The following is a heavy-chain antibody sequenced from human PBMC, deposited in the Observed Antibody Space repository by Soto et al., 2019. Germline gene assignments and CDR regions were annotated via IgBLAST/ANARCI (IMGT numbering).Heavy chain of an antibody. J-gene: IGHJ6*02. CDR2: TYYRSKWYN. D-gene: IGHD5-18*01. CDR1: GDSVSSNSAA. Sequence: PSQTLSLTCAISGDSVSSNSAAWNWIRQSPSRGLEWLGRTYYRSKWYNDYAVSVKSRITINPDTSKNQFSLQLNSVTPEDTAVYYCAKVLDTAMVGGDYYYYGMDVWGQGTTVTVS. CDR3: AKVLDTAMVGGDYYYYGMDV. V-gene: IGHV6-1*01.